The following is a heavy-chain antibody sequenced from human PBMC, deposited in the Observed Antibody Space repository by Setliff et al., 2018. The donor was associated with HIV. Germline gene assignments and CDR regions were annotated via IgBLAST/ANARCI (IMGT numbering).Heavy chain of an antibody. D-gene: IGHD6-19*01. CDR1: GYRFISYG. J-gene: IGHJ3*02. V-gene: IGHV1-18*01. CDR2: ISGYNANK. Sequence: APVKVACKASGYRFISYGISWLRQAPGQGLEWMGWISGYNANKKYAQNVQGRVTMTTDTSTSTAYMELRSLRSDDTAVYYCARDQEAVATSAAFDIWGQGTMVTVSS. CDR3: ARDQEAVATSAAFDI.